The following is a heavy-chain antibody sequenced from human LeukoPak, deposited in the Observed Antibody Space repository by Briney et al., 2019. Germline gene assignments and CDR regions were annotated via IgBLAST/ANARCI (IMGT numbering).Heavy chain of an antibody. Sequence: GGSLRLSCAASGFTFSSYAMSWVRQAPGKGLEWVSAISGSSGSTYYADSVKGRFTISRDNAKNTLYLQMNSLRAEDTAVYYCARGRIHYDYVWGSYREGYYFDYWGQGTLVTVSS. CDR2: ISGSSGST. J-gene: IGHJ4*02. CDR1: GFTFSSYA. D-gene: IGHD3-16*02. CDR3: ARGRIHYDYVWGSYREGYYFDY. V-gene: IGHV3-23*01.